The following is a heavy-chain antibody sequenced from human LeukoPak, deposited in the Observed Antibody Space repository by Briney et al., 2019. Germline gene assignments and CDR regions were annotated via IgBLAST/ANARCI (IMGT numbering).Heavy chain of an antibody. D-gene: IGHD3-22*01. Sequence: SETLSLTCTVSGGSISSYYWSWIRQPPGKRLEWIGYIYYSGNTNYNPSLKSRVTISVDTSKNQFSLKLNSVTAADAAVYYCARLGDYYDSSGYFDAFDIWGQGTMVTVFS. CDR1: GGSISSYY. V-gene: IGHV4-59*08. CDR2: IYYSGNT. CDR3: ARLGDYYDSSGYFDAFDI. J-gene: IGHJ3*02.